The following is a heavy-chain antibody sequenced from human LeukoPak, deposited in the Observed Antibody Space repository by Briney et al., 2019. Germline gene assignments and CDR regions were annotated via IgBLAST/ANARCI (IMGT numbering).Heavy chain of an antibody. CDR3: ARGAVVVVPAVNWYFDL. CDR2: INHSGST. J-gene: IGHJ2*01. CDR1: GGSFSDYY. V-gene: IGHV4-34*01. D-gene: IGHD2-2*01. Sequence: PSETLSLTCAVYGGSFSDYYWSWIRQPPGKGLEWIGEINHSGSTNYNPSLKSRVTISVDTSKNQFSLKLSSVTAADTAVYYCARGAVVVVPAVNWYFDLWGRGTLVTVSS.